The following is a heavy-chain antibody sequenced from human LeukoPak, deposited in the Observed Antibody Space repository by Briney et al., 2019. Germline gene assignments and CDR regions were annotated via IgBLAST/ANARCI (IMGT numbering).Heavy chain of an antibody. D-gene: IGHD4-11*01. Sequence: GGSLRLSCAASGFPFSSYWVAWVRQAPGKGLEWVASIKQDGGETFYVGSVKGRFTISRDNAKNSLYLQMNSLRAEDTAVYYCTREDHSNYNYWGQGTLVTVSS. CDR2: IKQDGGET. J-gene: IGHJ4*02. V-gene: IGHV3-7*01. CDR1: GFPFSSYW. CDR3: TREDHSNYNY.